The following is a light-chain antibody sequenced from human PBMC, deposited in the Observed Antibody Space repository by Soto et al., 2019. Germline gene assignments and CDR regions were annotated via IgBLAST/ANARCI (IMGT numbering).Light chain of an antibody. CDR3: SSYTTRNTVV. CDR1: SSDVGTYNY. Sequence: QSVLTQPASVSGSPGQSITISCTGTSSDVGTYNYVSWCQQHPGKAPKLLIYEVSNRPSGVSSRFSGSKSGNTASLTISRLQAEDEADYYCSSYTTRNTVVFGGGTKLTVL. CDR2: EVS. J-gene: IGLJ2*01. V-gene: IGLV2-14*01.